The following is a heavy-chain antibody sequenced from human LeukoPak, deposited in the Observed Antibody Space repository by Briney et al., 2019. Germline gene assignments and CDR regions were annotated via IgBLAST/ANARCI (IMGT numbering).Heavy chain of an antibody. CDR3: ARDLGYCTGGTCYPNWFDP. CDR2: INAGNDNT. V-gene: IGHV1-3*01. Sequence: ASVKVSCKASGYTFTSYAMHWVRQAPGQRLEWMGWINAGNDNTKYSQKFQGRVTITRDTSASTAYMELNSLRSEDTAVYYCARDLGYCTGGTCYPNWFDPWDQGTLVTVSS. CDR1: GYTFTSYA. D-gene: IGHD2-15*01. J-gene: IGHJ5*02.